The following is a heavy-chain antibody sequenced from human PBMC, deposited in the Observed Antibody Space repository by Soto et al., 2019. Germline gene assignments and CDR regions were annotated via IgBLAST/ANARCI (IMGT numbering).Heavy chain of an antibody. CDR3: ARLRASNYGDSTLDY. Sequence: QVQLQESGPGLVKSSGTLSLTCAVSSGSISSSNGWSWVRQPPGKGLEWIGEIYHSGSTNYNPSLKSRVTISVDKSKNQFSLKLSSVTAADTAVYYCARLRASNYGDSTLDYWGQGTLVTVSS. CDR1: SGSISSSNG. V-gene: IGHV4-4*02. J-gene: IGHJ4*02. D-gene: IGHD4-17*01. CDR2: IYHSGST.